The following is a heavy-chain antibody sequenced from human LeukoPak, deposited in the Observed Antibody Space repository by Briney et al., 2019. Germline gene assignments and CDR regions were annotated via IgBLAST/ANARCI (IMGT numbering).Heavy chain of an antibody. CDR2: ISYDGSNK. Sequence: GGSLRLSCAASGFTFSSYGMHWVRQAPGKGLEWVAVISYDGSNKYYADSVMGRFTISRDNSKNTLYLQMNSLRAEDTAVYYCAKDLGSGSYPDAFDIWGQGTMVTVSS. J-gene: IGHJ3*02. V-gene: IGHV3-30*18. D-gene: IGHD1-26*01. CDR1: GFTFSSYG. CDR3: AKDLGSGSYPDAFDI.